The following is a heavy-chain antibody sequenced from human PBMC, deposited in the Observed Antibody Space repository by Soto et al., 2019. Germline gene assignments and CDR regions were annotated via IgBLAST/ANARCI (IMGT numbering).Heavy chain of an antibody. CDR1: CGSISSCDYY. CDR2: IYYSGST. D-gene: IGHD2-15*01. Sequence: SETLSLTCTVSCGSISSCDYYWSWIRQPPGKGLEWIGYIYYSGSTYYNPSLKSRVTISVDTSKNQFSLKLSSVTAADTAVYYCARARGARYFDYWGQGTLVTVSS. V-gene: IGHV4-30-4*01. J-gene: IGHJ4*02. CDR3: ARARGARYFDY.